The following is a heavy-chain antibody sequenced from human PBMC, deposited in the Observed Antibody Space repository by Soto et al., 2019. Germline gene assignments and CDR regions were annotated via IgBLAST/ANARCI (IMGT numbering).Heavy chain of an antibody. CDR3: GNGLENHYNYDY. Sequence: EVQLLESGGGLVQPGGSLRLSCAASGFTFSNHVMSWVRQAPGKGPEWVSSINSRGDNTYYAGSVRGRFTISRDNSKSTLYLQMNSVRAEDTAVYYCGNGLENHYNYDYWGQGTLVTVSS. CDR1: GFTFSNHV. CDR2: INSRGDNT. V-gene: IGHV3-23*01. J-gene: IGHJ4*02. D-gene: IGHD3-16*01.